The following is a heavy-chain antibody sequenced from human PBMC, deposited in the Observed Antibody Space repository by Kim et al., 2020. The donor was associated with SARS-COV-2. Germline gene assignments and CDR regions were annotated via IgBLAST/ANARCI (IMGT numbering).Heavy chain of an antibody. V-gene: IGHV3-30*18. D-gene: IGHD6-13*01. CDR2: ISYDGSNK. Sequence: GGSLRLSCAASGFTFSSYGMHWVRQAPGKGLEWVAVISYDGSNKYYADSVKGRFTISRDNSKNTLYLQMNSLRAEDTAVYYCAKEGLYSSSCLDYWGQGTLVTVSS. CDR3: AKEGLYSSSCLDY. CDR1: GFTFSSYG. J-gene: IGHJ4*02.